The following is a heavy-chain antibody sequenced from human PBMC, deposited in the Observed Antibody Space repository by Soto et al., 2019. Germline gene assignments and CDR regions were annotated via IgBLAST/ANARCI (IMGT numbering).Heavy chain of an antibody. V-gene: IGHV3-30*03. CDR3: ATDYYGSGSYYQTPHY. D-gene: IGHD3-10*01. J-gene: IGHJ4*02. CDR1: GFTFSSYG. Sequence: GGSLRLSCAASGFTFSSYGMHWVRQAPGKGLEWVTVISYDGSNKYYADSVKGRFTISRDNSKNTLYLQMNSLRAEDTAVYYCATDYYGSGSYYQTPHYWGQGTLVTVSS. CDR2: ISYDGSNK.